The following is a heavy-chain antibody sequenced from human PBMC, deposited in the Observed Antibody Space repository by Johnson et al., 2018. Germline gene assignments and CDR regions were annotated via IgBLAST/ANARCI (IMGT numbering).Heavy chain of an antibody. Sequence: QVQLVQSGAEVKKPGASVKVSCKASGYTFTSYDINWVRQATGQGLEWMGWMNPNSGNTGYAQKFQGRVTVTRNTAISTAYMQQSSLRSEDTAIYYCAREQDRTYTTLHYYYGLDVWGQGTPVTISS. J-gene: IGHJ6*02. V-gene: IGHV1-8*01. D-gene: IGHD1-1*01. CDR1: GYTFTSYD. CDR2: MNPNSGNT. CDR3: AREQDRTYTTLHYYYGLDV.